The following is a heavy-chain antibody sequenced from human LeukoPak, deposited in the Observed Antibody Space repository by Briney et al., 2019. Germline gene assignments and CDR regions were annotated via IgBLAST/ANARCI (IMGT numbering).Heavy chain of an antibody. CDR3: ARILAYCGGDCSGVDY. D-gene: IGHD2-21*02. Sequence: PGGSLRLSCAASRFTFSSYAMSWVRQAPGKGLEWVSVIYSGGSTYYADSVKGRFTISRDNSKNTLYLQMNSLRAEDTAVYYCARILAYCGGDCSGVDYWGQGTLVTVSS. CDR2: IYSGGST. CDR1: RFTFSSYA. V-gene: IGHV3-66*01. J-gene: IGHJ4*02.